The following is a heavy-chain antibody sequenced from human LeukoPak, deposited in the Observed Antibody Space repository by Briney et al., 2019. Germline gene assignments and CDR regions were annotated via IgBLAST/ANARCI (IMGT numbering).Heavy chain of an antibody. J-gene: IGHJ4*02. CDR3: ARDGTAVGINYDY. V-gene: IGHV3-43D*03. CDR1: GFTFDNYA. CDR2: ISWDGIST. D-gene: IGHD6-13*01. Sequence: GGSLRLSCAASGFTFDNYAMHWVRQAPGKGLEWVSLISWDGISTYYADSVKGRFTISRDNAKNSLYLQMNSLRAEDTAVYYCARDGTAVGINYDYWGQGTLVTVSS.